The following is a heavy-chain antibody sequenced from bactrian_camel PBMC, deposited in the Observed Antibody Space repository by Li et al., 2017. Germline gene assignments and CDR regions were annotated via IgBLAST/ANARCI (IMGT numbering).Heavy chain of an antibody. CDR3: AADRSYFSGDFGGGYYCSPPYFRD. J-gene: IGHJ6*01. CDR2: INGNGATT. D-gene: IGHD2*01. V-gene: IGHV3S40*01. CDR1: GFPFSTYGYD. Sequence: VQLVESGGGLVQPGGSLRLSCAASGFPFSTYGYDIHWVRQAPGKGLEWVSGINGNGATTYYTDSVKGRFTISRDNAKNTLYLEMNSLKPDDTAIYYCAADRSYFSGDFGGGYYCSPPYFRDWGQGTQVTVS.